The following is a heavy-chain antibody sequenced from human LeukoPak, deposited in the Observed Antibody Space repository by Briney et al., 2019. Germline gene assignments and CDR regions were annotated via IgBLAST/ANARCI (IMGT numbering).Heavy chain of an antibody. CDR3: AKDGRYFDWLLGGYDAFDI. CDR2: IRYDGSNK. J-gene: IGHJ3*02. CDR1: GFTFSSYV. D-gene: IGHD3-9*01. Sequence: GGSLRLSCAASGFTFSSYVMHWVRQAPGKGLEWVAFIRYDGSNKYYADSVKGRFTISRDNSKNTLYLQMNSLRAEDTAVYYCAKDGRYFDWLLGGYDAFDIWGQGTMVTVSS. V-gene: IGHV3-30*02.